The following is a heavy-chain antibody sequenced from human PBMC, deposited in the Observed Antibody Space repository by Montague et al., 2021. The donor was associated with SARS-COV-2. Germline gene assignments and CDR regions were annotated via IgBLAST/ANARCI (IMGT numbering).Heavy chain of an antibody. J-gene: IGHJ5*02. V-gene: IGHV4-31*03. Sequence: TLSLTCTVSSGSISSGGSISSGGYYWSWIRQHSGKGLEWIGYIYYSGSTSCNPSLKSRVTISVDTSKNQFSLKLSSVTAADTAVYYCARDLGHRYVAGWFDPWGQGTLVTVSS. CDR1: SGSISSGGSISSGGYY. CDR2: IYYSGST. D-gene: IGHD5-18*01. CDR3: ARDLGHRYVAGWFDP.